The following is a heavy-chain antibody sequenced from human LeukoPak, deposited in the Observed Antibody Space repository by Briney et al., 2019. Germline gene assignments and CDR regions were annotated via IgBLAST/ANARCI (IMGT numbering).Heavy chain of an antibody. CDR2: ISGSGGST. J-gene: IGHJ4*02. CDR1: GFTFSSYA. Sequence: PPGGSLRLSCAASGFTFSSYAMSWVRQAPGKGLEWVSAISGSGGSTYYADSVKGRFTISRDNSKNTLYLQMNSLRAEDTAVYYCAKDQVHYVWGSPIDYWGQGTLVTVPS. V-gene: IGHV3-23*01. CDR3: AKDQVHYVWGSPIDY. D-gene: IGHD3-16*01.